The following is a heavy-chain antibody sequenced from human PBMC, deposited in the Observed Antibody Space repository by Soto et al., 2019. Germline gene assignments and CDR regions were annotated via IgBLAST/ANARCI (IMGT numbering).Heavy chain of an antibody. CDR1: GGSISSYY. Sequence: SETLSLTCTVSGGSISSYYWSWIRQPPEKGQERIGYTYYSGSTNYNPSLKSRVTISVDTSKNQFSLKLSSVTAADTAVYYCARDGRIAAAGTDYYYGMDVWGQGTTVTVSS. J-gene: IGHJ6*02. V-gene: IGHV4-59*01. CDR2: TYYSGST. D-gene: IGHD6-13*01. CDR3: ARDGRIAAAGTDYYYGMDV.